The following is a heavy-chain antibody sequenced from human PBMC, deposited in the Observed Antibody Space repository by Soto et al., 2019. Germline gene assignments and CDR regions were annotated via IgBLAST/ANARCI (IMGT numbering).Heavy chain of an antibody. V-gene: IGHV3-23*01. CDR3: AKGDYAFLSGYWPSPPVDY. CDR1: GFTFSNYA. CDR2: ISGSGGST. D-gene: IGHD3-3*01. J-gene: IGHJ4*02. Sequence: EVQLLESGGGLVQPGGSLRLSCAASGFTFSNYAMSWVRQAPGMGLEWVSGISGSGGSTYYADSVKGRFTVSRDNSMNTLNLQMNSLRAEDTAVYYCAKGDYAFLSGYWPSPPVDYWGQGTLVTVSS.